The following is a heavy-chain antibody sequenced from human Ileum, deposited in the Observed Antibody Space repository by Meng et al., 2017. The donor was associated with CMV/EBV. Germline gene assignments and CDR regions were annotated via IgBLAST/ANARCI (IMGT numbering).Heavy chain of an antibody. CDR2: ISGPGFTT. J-gene: IGHJ4*02. V-gene: IGHV3-23*01. D-gene: IGHD2-21*01. CDR3: VKERIELWYFDY. Sequence: GGSLRLSCAVSGFSFGAYAMSWVRQAPGRGLEWIAAISGPGFTTHYADFVKGRFIISKDKPGNTLFLQMNNMRAEDTAIYYCVKERIELWYFDYWGQGTEVTVSS. CDR1: GFSFGAYA.